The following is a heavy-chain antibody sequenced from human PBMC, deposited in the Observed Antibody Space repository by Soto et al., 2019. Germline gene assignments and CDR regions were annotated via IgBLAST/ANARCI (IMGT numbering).Heavy chain of an antibody. V-gene: IGHV3-15*01. Sequence: GGSLRLSCAASGFTFSNAWMRWVRQAPGKGLEWVGRIKSKTDGGTTDYAAPVKGRFTISRDDSKNTLYLQMNSLKTEDTAVYYCTTVSTGTTNYYGMDVWGQGTTVTVSS. J-gene: IGHJ6*02. D-gene: IGHD1-7*01. CDR1: GFTFSNAW. CDR3: TTVSTGTTNYYGMDV. CDR2: IKSKTDGGTT.